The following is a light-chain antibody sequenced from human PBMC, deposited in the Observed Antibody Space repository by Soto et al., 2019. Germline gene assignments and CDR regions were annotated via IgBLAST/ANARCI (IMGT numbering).Light chain of an antibody. Sequence: QSVPTQPASVSGSPGQSISISCTGTSSDVGGYNYVSWYQQYPGKAPKLMIYDVSNRPSGVSNRFSGSKSGNTASLTISGLQAEDEADYYCSSYTSSSTRVFGGGTKLTVL. CDR3: SSYTSSSTRV. CDR1: SSDVGGYNY. V-gene: IGLV2-14*01. CDR2: DVS. J-gene: IGLJ2*01.